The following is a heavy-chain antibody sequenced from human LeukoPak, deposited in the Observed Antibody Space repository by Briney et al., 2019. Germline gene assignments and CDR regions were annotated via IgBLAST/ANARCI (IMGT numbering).Heavy chain of an antibody. J-gene: IGHJ4*02. D-gene: IGHD3-22*01. CDR2: IKQDGSEK. V-gene: IGHV3-7*05. CDR1: GFTFSRFW. Sequence: PGGSLRLSCAASGFTFSRFWMTWVRQAPGKGLEWVANIKQDGSEKNYVDSLKGRFTISRDNSKNALYLQMNSLRVEDTAVYYCARIDSSGFYPAYWGQGTLVTVSS. CDR3: ARIDSSGFYPAY.